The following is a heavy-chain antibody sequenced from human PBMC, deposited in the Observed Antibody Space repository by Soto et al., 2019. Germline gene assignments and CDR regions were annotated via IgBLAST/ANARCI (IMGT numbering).Heavy chain of an antibody. CDR3: ARDSSGYYFFY. D-gene: IGHD3-22*01. J-gene: IGHJ4*02. CDR2: IIPIFGTT. V-gene: IGHV1-69*13. Sequence: ASVKVSCKASGGTFSSYAINWLRQAPGQGLEWMGAIIPIFGTTNYAQKFQGRVTITADESTRTAYMELNSLRSEDTAIYYCARDSSGYYFFYWGQGTLVTVSS. CDR1: GGTFSSYA.